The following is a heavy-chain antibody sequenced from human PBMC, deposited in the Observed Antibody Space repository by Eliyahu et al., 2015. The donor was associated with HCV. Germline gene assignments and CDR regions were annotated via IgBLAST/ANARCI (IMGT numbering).Heavy chain of an antibody. D-gene: IGHD4-17*01. CDR1: GFTFGGYG. J-gene: IGHJ4*02. CDR2: IWYDGSRT. V-gene: IGHV3-33*01. CDR3: ARYHGDLRAFDY. Sequence: QVQLVESGGGVVQPGXSLXLSCAASGFTFGGYGMHWVRQAPGQGLQWVAVIWYDGSRTDYADSVKSRFTISRDNSKNTLYLQMNSLRAEDTAVYYCARYHGDLRAFDYWGQGTLVTVSS.